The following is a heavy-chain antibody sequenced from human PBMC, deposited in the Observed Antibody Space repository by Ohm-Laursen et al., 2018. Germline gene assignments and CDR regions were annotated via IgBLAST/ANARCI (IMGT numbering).Heavy chain of an antibody. V-gene: IGHV1-8*01. CDR2: MNPHSGNT. CDR3: ARLSVAAAGPDY. CDR1: GYTFTSYD. D-gene: IGHD6-13*01. J-gene: IGHJ4*02. Sequence: SVKVSCKASGYTFTSYDINWVRQATGQGLEWMGWMNPHSGNTGYAQKFQGRVTMTTDTSTSTAYMELRSLRSDDTAVYYCARLSVAAAGPDYWGQGTLVTVSS.